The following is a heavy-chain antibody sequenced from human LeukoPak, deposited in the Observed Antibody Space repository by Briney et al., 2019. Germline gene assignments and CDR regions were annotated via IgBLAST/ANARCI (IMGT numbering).Heavy chain of an antibody. Sequence: GGSLRLSCAASGFTFSSYAMHWVRQAPGKGLEWVAVISYDGSNKYYADSVKGRFTISRDNSKNTLYLQMNSLRAEDTAVYYCAREGDTIFGGEWLDPFFDYWGQGTLVTVSS. J-gene: IGHJ4*02. CDR2: ISYDGSNK. CDR1: GFTFSSYA. D-gene: IGHD3-3*01. CDR3: AREGDTIFGGEWLDPFFDY. V-gene: IGHV3-30*01.